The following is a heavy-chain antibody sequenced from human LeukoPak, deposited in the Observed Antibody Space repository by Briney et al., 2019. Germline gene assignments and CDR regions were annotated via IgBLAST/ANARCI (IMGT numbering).Heavy chain of an antibody. D-gene: IGHD3-16*01. V-gene: IGHV3-23*01. CDR3: GKEGGV. CDR1: GFRFSDFT. J-gene: IGHJ4*02. Sequence: PGGSLRLSCAASGFRFSDFTMSWVRQAPGKGREWVSAISGGGGSTYYADSLGGRFPISRDNSKDMLYLQMNTLKVEVTATYYCGKEGGVWGQGTKVTVSS. CDR2: ISGGGGST.